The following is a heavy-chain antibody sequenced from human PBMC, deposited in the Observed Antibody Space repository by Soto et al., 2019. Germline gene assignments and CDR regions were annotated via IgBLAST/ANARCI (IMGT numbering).Heavy chain of an antibody. CDR1: GYSFSDYW. D-gene: IGHD3-3*01. CDR3: ARQYYNFWSGSYTGSSYFDF. V-gene: IGHV5-51*01. CDR2: IYPSDSDT. J-gene: IGHJ2*01. Sequence: GESLKISCQGSGYSFSDYWIVWVRQMPGKGLGWMGIIYPSDSDTKYSPSFQGHVTFSVDTSISTAFLQWNSLKASDTAIYYCARQYYNFWSGSYTGSSYFDFWGRGTLVTVSS.